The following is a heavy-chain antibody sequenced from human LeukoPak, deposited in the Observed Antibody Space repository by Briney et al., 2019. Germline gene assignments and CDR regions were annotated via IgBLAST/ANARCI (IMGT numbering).Heavy chain of an antibody. CDR3: ARWGQRGDVPAAIHYYFDY. D-gene: IGHD2-2*02. V-gene: IGHV4-34*01. J-gene: IGHJ4*02. CDR2: INHSGST. CDR1: GGSFSGYY. Sequence: PSETLSLTCAVYGGSFSGYYWSWIRQPPGKGLEWIGEINHSGSTNYNPSLKSRVTISVDTSKNQFSLKLSSVTAADTAVYYCARWGQRGDVPAAIHYYFDYWGQGTLVTVSS.